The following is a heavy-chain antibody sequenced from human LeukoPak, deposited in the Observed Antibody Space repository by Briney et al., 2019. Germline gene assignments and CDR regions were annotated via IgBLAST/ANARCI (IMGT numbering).Heavy chain of an antibody. CDR2: ISDDASNE. D-gene: IGHD6-19*01. CDR3: AKGRSGGWYTAFFDY. CDR1: GFTFSNFG. V-gene: IGHV3-30*18. Sequence: GGSLRLSCAASGFTFSNFGMHWVRQAPGKGLEWVAVISDDASNEYYADSVKGRFTISRDNSKNTLYLQMKRLGAEDTAVFYCAKGRSGGWYTAFFDYWGQGTLVTVSS. J-gene: IGHJ4*02.